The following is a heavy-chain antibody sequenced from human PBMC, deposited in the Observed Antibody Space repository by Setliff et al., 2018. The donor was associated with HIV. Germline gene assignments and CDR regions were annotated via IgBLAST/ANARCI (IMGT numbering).Heavy chain of an antibody. Sequence: SETLSLTCTVSGASISSYYWSWIRQTPGKGLELIGYIYYSGSTNYNPSLKSRVTISVDTSKSQFSLKLTAVTAADTAAYYCARILRGYSYGYIEIAFDIWGQGTMVTVSS. J-gene: IGHJ3*02. CDR1: GASISSYY. CDR3: ARILRGYSYGYIEIAFDI. CDR2: IYYSGST. D-gene: IGHD5-18*01. V-gene: IGHV4-59*01.